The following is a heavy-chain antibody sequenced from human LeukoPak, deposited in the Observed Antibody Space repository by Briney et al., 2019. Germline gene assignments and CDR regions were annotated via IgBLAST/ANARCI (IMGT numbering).Heavy chain of an antibody. V-gene: IGHV4-59*01. D-gene: IGHD3-22*01. CDR2: IYYSGST. J-gene: IGHJ3*02. CDR1: GDSISSYY. CDR3: ARVGVGYFDSSDYYRPDAFDI. Sequence: TSETLSLTCTVSGDSISSYYWSWIRQPPGKGLEWIGYIYYSGSTNYNPSLKSRVTISVDTSKNQFPLKLSSVTAADTAVYYCARVGVGYFDSSDYYRPDAFDIWGQGTMVTVSS.